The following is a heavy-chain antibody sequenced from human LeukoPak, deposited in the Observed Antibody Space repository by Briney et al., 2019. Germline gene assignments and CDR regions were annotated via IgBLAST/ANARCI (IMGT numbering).Heavy chain of an antibody. CDR1: GFTFSNYA. J-gene: IGHJ4*02. V-gene: IGHV3-23*01. Sequence: GGSLRLSCAASGFTFSNYAMSWVRQAPGKGLEWVSAILGSGGSTYYADSVKGRFTVSRDNSKSTLYLQMNSLRAEDTALYYCAKWGDYDVLTGYYVPDYWGQGTLVTVFS. CDR2: ILGSGGST. D-gene: IGHD3-9*01. CDR3: AKWGDYDVLTGYYVPDY.